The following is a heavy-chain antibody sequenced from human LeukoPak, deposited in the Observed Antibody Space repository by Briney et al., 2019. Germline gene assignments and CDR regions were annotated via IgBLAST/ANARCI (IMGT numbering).Heavy chain of an antibody. D-gene: IGHD1-26*01. Sequence: GGSLRLSCAASGFTFSSYAMSWVRQAPGKGLEWVSAISGSGGSTYYADSVKGRFTISRDNSKNTLYLQMNSLKAEDTAVYYCAKDSTGGSYSAEYFQHWGQGTLVTVSS. CDR1: GFTFSSYA. CDR3: AKDSTGGSYSAEYFQH. V-gene: IGHV3-23*01. J-gene: IGHJ1*01. CDR2: ISGSGGST.